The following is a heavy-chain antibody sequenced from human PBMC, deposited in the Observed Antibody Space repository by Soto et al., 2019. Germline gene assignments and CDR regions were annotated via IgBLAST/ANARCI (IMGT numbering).Heavy chain of an antibody. D-gene: IGHD1-1*01. CDR1: GGTFSSYV. CDR2: IVPIFGTA. CDR3: ARANWNYGMDV. Sequence: QVQLVQSGGEVKKPGSSEKVSWKASGGTFSSYVISWVRRAPGQGLEWMGGIVPIFGTANYAQKFQGRVTITADESTSTAYMELSSLRSEDTAVYYCARANWNYGMDVWGQGTTVTVSS. V-gene: IGHV1-69*12. J-gene: IGHJ6*02.